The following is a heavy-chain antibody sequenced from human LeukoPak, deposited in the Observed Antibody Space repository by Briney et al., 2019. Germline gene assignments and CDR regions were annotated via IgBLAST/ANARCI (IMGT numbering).Heavy chain of an antibody. J-gene: IGHJ5*02. D-gene: IGHD3-16*01. V-gene: IGHV4-59*01. CDR2: IYYSGNT. Sequence: PSETLSLTCTVSGGSITGYHWSWVRQPPGKGLEWIGYIYYSGNTNYNPSLKSRVTISVDTARNQFSLKPSSVTAADTAVYYCARRVGSWFDPWGQGTLVTVSS. CDR3: ARRVGSWFDP. CDR1: GGSITGYH.